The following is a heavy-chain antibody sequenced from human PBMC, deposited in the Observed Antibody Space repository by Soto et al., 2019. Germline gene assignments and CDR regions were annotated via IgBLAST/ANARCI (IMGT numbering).Heavy chain of an antibody. Sequence: QVQLVQSGAEVKKPGSSVKVSCKASGGTFSSYAISWVRQAPGQGLEWMGGIIPIFGTANYAQKFQGRVTITADESTSTAYMELSSLRSEDTAVYYCARGMEEYCSGGSCYSPRLFDPWGQGTLVTVSS. CDR2: IIPIFGTA. D-gene: IGHD2-15*01. J-gene: IGHJ5*02. CDR1: GGTFSSYA. CDR3: ARGMEEYCSGGSCYSPRLFDP. V-gene: IGHV1-69*01.